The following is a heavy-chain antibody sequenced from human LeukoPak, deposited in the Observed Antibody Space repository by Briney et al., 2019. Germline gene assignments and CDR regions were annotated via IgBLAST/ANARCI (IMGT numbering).Heavy chain of an antibody. CDR1: GFTFRSFW. CDR2: IRHDGIEK. Sequence: GGSLRLSCAASGFTFRSFWMSWVRQAPGKGLEWVANIRHDGIEKYYVDSMKGRFTISRDNSKNTLYLQMNSLRAEDTAVYYCVTAPLGYDFWSGRDYWGQGTLVTVSS. D-gene: IGHD3-3*01. V-gene: IGHV3-7*01. J-gene: IGHJ4*02. CDR3: VTAPLGYDFWSGRDY.